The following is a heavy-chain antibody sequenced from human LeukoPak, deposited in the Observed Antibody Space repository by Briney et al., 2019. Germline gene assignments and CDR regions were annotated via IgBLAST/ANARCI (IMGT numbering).Heavy chain of an antibody. CDR1: GFTFSSYG. J-gene: IGHJ4*02. CDR2: IRYDGSNN. D-gene: IGHD4/OR15-4a*01. Sequence: GGSLRLSCAASGFTFSSYGMYWVRQAPGKGLEWVAFIRYDGSNNYYADSVRGRFTISRDNSKNTLYLQMNSLRVEDTAVYFCARDPGAFPYFFDCWGQGTLVTVSS. V-gene: IGHV3-30*02. CDR3: ARDPGAFPYFFDC.